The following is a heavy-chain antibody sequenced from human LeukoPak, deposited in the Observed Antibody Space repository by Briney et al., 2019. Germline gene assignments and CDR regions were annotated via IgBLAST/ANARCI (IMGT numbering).Heavy chain of an antibody. CDR2: IYNSGST. Sequence: PSETLSLTCTVSGGSINTYYWTWIRQPPGKGLEWIGYIYNSGSTNYNPSLKSRVTISTDTSKKQFSLRVSSVTAADTAVYYCARRLRIEGGTRRGDALDMWGQGTMVT. D-gene: IGHD1-26*01. J-gene: IGHJ3*02. CDR3: ARRLRIEGGTRRGDALDM. V-gene: IGHV4-59*08. CDR1: GGSINTYY.